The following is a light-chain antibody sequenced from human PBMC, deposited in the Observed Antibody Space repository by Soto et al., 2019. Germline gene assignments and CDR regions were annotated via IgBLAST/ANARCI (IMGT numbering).Light chain of an antibody. CDR2: EGN. V-gene: IGLV2-23*01. CDR3: CSYAGRSTVI. Sequence: QSVLTQPASVSGSPGQSITISCTGTSGDIGTYNLVSWYQQYPGRAPKLIIFEGNKRPSGVSSRFSASKSGYTASLAISGLQAEAEADYHCCSYAGRSTVICGGGTKVTVL. CDR1: SGDIGTYNL. J-gene: IGLJ2*01.